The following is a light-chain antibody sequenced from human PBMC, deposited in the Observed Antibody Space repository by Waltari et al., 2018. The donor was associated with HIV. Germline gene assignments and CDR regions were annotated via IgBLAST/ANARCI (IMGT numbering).Light chain of an antibody. V-gene: IGLV1-44*01. CDR2: SKN. CDR3: AAWDDSLNGVV. Sequence: QSVLTQPPSASGTPGQRVTISCSGSSSNIGSNTVKWYQQLPGTAPKLLIYSKNQRPSGVPDRFSGSKSGTSASLAISGLQSEDEADYYCAAWDDSLNGVVFGGGTKLTVL. CDR1: SSNIGSNT. J-gene: IGLJ2*01.